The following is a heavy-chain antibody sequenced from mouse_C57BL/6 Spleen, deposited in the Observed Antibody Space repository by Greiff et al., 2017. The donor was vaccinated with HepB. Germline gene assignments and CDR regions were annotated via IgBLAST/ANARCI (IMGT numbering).Heavy chain of an antibody. D-gene: IGHD3-2*02. V-gene: IGHV5-12*01. CDR2: ISNGGGST. CDR1: GFTFSDYY. CDR3: ARRLRLLYYAMDY. Sequence: EVKVVESGGGLVQPGGSLKLSCAASGFTFSDYYMYWVRQTPEKRLEWVAYISNGGGSTYYPDTVKGRFTISRDNAKNTLYLQMSRLKSEDTAMYYCARRLRLLYYAMDYWGQGTSVTVSS. J-gene: IGHJ4*01.